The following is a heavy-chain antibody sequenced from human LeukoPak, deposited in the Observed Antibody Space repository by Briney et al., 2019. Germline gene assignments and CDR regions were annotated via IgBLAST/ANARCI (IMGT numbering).Heavy chain of an antibody. CDR1: GFTFRDYS. CDR3: AKLGYGFDY. V-gene: IGHV3-30*18. J-gene: IGHJ4*02. Sequence: PGGSLRLSCAVSGFTFRDYSIHWFRQAPGGGLEWVAHISYNGIDEHYAGSVKGRFTVSRDDSKNTAYLLMSGLTTEDTAFYYCAKLGYGFDYWGQGTLVIASS. CDR2: ISYNGIDE. D-gene: IGHD2-15*01.